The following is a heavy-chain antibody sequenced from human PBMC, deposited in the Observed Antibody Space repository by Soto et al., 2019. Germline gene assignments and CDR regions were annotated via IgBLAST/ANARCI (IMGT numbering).Heavy chain of an antibody. D-gene: IGHD2-2*01. CDR1: GYTFTSYA. Sequence: GPSVKVSCKASGYTFTSYAMHWVRQAPGQRLEWMGWINAGKGNTKYSQKFQGRVTLTRDTSASTAYMELSSLSSEDTAVYYCARAGDDCSTTSCYMIDYWGQGTLVTVAS. CDR3: ARAGDDCSTTSCYMIDY. V-gene: IGHV1-3*01. CDR2: INAGKGNT. J-gene: IGHJ4*02.